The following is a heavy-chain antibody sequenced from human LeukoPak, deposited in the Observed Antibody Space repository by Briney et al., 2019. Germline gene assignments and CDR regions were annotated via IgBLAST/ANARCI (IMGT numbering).Heavy chain of an antibody. V-gene: IGHV3-30*04. D-gene: IGHD6-6*01. CDR1: GFTFSSYA. J-gene: IGHJ6*04. CDR3: ARDQGRYSSSSGMDV. Sequence: PGGSLRLSCAASGFTFSSYAMHWVRQAPGKGLEWVAVISYDGSNKYYADSVKGRFTISRDNSKNTLYLQMNSLRAEDTAVYYCARDQGRYSSSSGMDVWGKGTTVTVSS. CDR2: ISYDGSNK.